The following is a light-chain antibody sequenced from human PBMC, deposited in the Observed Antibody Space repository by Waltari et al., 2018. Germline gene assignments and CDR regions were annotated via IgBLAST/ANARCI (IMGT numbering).Light chain of an antibody. CDR1: SSNIESNP. Sequence: QPVVTQPPSASGTPGQRVPISCSGSSSNIESNPVNWYQQVPGRAPKLLIYSNSHRPSGVPDRFSASTSGRSASLAISGLQSDDEGNYYCASWDYSLNGVVYGGGTKLTVL. J-gene: IGLJ2*01. CDR2: SNS. CDR3: ASWDYSLNGVV. V-gene: IGLV1-44*01.